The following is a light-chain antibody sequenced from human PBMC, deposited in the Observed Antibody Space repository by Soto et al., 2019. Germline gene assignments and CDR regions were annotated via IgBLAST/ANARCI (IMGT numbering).Light chain of an antibody. CDR1: SSDVGGYNY. Sequence: QSALTQPASVSGSPGQSITISWTGTSSDVGGYNYVSWYQQHPGKAPKFIIYDVSNRPSGVSNRFSGSKSGNTASLTISGLQAEDEADYYCSSYTTSNTRQIVFGTGTKLTVL. V-gene: IGLV2-14*01. CDR3: SSYTTSNTRQIV. CDR2: DVS. J-gene: IGLJ1*01.